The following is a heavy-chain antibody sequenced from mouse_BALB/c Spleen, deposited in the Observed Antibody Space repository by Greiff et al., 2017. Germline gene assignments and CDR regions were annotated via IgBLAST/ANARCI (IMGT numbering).Heavy chain of an antibody. D-gene: IGHD1-1*01. CDR1: GFTFSSYA. Sequence: DVQLVESGGGLVKPGGSLKLSCAASGFTFSSYAMSWVRQTPEKRLEWVASISSGGSTYYPDSVKGRFTISRDNARNILYLQMSSLRSEDTAMYYCAREGTYYGSSRYAMDYWGQGTSVTVSS. CDR3: AREGTYYGSSRYAMDY. CDR2: ISSGGST. V-gene: IGHV5-6-5*01. J-gene: IGHJ4*01.